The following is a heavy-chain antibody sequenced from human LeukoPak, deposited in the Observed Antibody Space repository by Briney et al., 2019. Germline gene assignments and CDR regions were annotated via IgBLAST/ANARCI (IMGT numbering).Heavy chain of an antibody. J-gene: IGHJ3*02. Sequence: SETLSLTCAVYGGSFNDYYWSWIRDPPGKGLEWIGEINRGGSTNYSPSLKSRVTISVDTSKSQFSLKLTSVIAADTAVYYCARQVATKGEWAFDIWGQGTLVTVSS. CDR2: INRGGST. V-gene: IGHV4-34*01. CDR1: GGSFNDYY. CDR3: ARQVATKGEWAFDI. D-gene: IGHD5-12*01.